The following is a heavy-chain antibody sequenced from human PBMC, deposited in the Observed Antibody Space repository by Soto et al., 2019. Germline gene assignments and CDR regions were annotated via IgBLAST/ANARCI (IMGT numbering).Heavy chain of an antibody. CDR1: GYTFTSYY. CDR3: ARFDYYDSSGYLDFGPK. Sequence: ASVKVSCKASGYTFTSYYMHWVRQAPGQGLEWMGWINPNSGGTNYAQKFQGWVTMTRDTSISTAYMELSRLRSDDTAVYYCARFDYYDSSGYLDFGPKWGQGTLVTVSS. D-gene: IGHD3-22*01. CDR2: INPNSGGT. V-gene: IGHV1-2*04. J-gene: IGHJ4*02.